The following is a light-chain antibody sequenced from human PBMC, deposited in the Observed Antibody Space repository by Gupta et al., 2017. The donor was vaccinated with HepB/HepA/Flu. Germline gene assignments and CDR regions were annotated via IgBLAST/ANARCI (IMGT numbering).Light chain of an antibody. CDR1: SSDIGRYNF. J-gene: IGLJ2*01. V-gene: IGLV2-14*03. Sequence: QSALTQPASLSGSPGQSITISCTGTSSDIGRYNFVSWYQQYPGKAPTLLIYDVSSRPSGVSARFSGSKSANTASLTISGLQTEDEADYHCSSYTTSNTIVFGGGTQVTVL. CDR2: DVS. CDR3: SSYTTSNTIV.